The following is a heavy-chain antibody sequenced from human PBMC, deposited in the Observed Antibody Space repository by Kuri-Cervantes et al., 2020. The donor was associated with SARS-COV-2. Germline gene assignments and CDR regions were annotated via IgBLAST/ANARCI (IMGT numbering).Heavy chain of an antibody. J-gene: IGHJ4*02. Sequence: GSLKISCAASGFTLSGHWIHWVRQAPGKGLVWVSRINPDGSYPNNADSVKGRFTLSRDNAKNMLFLQMNSLRAEDTAVYYCVRDGDHWNFDYWGQGTLVTVSS. D-gene: IGHD1-1*01. CDR3: VRDGDHWNFDY. CDR2: INPDGSYP. V-gene: IGHV3-74*01. CDR1: GFTLSGHW.